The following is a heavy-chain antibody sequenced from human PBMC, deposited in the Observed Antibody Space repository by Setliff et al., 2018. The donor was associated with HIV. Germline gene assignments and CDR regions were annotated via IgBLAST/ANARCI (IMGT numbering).Heavy chain of an antibody. CDR2: MNPKSGNS. D-gene: IGHD6-19*01. CDR1: GYTFSNYD. V-gene: IGHV1-8*02. Sequence: ASVKVSCKASGYTFSNYDINWVRQATGQGLEWMGWMNPKSGNSGHAQKFQGRITMTRNTSITTAYMELISLKSEDTAVYYCARGRYGSGLTDYWGQGTLVTVSS. J-gene: IGHJ4*02. CDR3: ARGRYGSGLTDY.